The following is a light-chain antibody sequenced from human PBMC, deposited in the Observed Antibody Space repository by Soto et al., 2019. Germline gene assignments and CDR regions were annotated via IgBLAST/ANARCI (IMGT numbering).Light chain of an antibody. CDR1: SSDVGGYNY. J-gene: IGLJ3*02. CDR2: EVN. CDR3: CSFAGSSTFWV. V-gene: IGLV2-8*01. Sequence: QSVLTQPPSASGSPGQSVAISCTGTSSDVGGYNYVSWYQQHPGKAPKLMIYEVNKRPSGVPDRFSGSKSGNTASLTVSGLQAEDEADYYCCSFAGSSTFWVFGGGTKLTVL.